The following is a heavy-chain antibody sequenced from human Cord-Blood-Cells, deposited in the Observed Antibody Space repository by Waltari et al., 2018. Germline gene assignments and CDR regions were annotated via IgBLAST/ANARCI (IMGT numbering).Heavy chain of an antibody. CDR3: ARGPVLYGGNPIGRGVSGAFDI. D-gene: IGHD4-17*01. V-gene: IGHV4-34*01. Sequence: QVQLQQWGAGLLKPSETLSLTCAVYGGSFSGYYWRWIRQPPGKGLEWIGEINHSGSTNYNPSLKGRVTISVDTSKNQFSLRLSSVTAADTAVYYCARGPVLYGGNPIGRGVSGAFDIWGQGTMVTVSS. CDR2: INHSGST. CDR1: GGSFSGYY. J-gene: IGHJ3*02.